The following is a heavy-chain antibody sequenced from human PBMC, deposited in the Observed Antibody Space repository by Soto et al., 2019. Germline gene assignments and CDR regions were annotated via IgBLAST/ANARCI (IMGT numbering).Heavy chain of an antibody. Sequence: SETLSLTCTVSGGSISSSSYYWGWIRQPPGKGLEWIGSIYYSGSTYYNPSLKSRVTISVDTSKNQFSLKLSSVTAADTAVYYCARQVRQWLVDYWGQGTLVTVSS. CDR2: IYYSGST. D-gene: IGHD6-19*01. CDR1: GGSISSSSYY. CDR3: ARQVRQWLVDY. J-gene: IGHJ4*02. V-gene: IGHV4-39*01.